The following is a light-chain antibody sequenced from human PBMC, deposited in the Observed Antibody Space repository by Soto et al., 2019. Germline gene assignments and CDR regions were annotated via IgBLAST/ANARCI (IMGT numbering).Light chain of an antibody. CDR2: EAY. CDR1: STDVGSHKL. V-gene: IGLV2-23*01. J-gene: IGLJ1*01. Sequence: QAALAQPASVSGSPGQSITISCTGTSTDVGSHKLVSWYQQYPGNAPKLIIFEAYKRPSGVSNRFSGSKSGSTASLTISGLQAEDEADSYCCSNAVGSTYVFGTGTKVTVL. CDR3: CSNAVGSTYV.